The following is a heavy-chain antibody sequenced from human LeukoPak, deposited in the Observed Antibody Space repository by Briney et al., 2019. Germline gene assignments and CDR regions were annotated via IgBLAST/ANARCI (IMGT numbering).Heavy chain of an antibody. J-gene: IGHJ5*02. V-gene: IGHV4-39*01. Sequence: SETLSLTCTVSGGSISSSGYCWGWIRQPPGKGLEWIGSIDYSGNTNYNPSLKSRVTIAVDMSKNQFSLKLSSVTAADTAVYYCARHRPQNWFDPWGQGTLVTVSS. CDR2: IDYSGNT. CDR3: ARHRPQNWFDP. CDR1: GGSISSSGYC.